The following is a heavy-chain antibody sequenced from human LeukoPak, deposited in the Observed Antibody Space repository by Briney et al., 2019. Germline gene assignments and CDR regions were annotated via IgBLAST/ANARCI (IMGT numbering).Heavy chain of an antibody. CDR1: GYTFTSYD. CDR3: ARSSYYDSSGGNQFGYGY. V-gene: IGHV1-8*01. CDR2: MNPNSGNT. D-gene: IGHD3-22*01. J-gene: IGHJ4*02. Sequence: GASVKVSCKASGYTFTSYDINWVRQATGQGLEWMGWMNPNSGNTGYAQKFQGRVTMTTDTSTSTAYMELRSLRSDDTAVYYCARSSYYDSSGGNQFGYGYWGQGTLVTVSS.